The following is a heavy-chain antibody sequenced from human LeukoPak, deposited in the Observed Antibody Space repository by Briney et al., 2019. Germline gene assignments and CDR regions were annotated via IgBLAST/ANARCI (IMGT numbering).Heavy chain of an antibody. CDR3: ARVAWFGELLSISHFDY. Sequence: GGSLRLSCAASGFTFSDYYMSWIRQAPGKGLEWVSYISSSGSTIYYADSVKGRLTISRDNAKNSLYLQMNSLRAEDTAVYYCARVAWFGELLSISHFDYWGQGTLVTVSS. CDR1: GFTFSDYY. V-gene: IGHV3-11*01. CDR2: ISSSGSTI. J-gene: IGHJ4*02. D-gene: IGHD3-10*01.